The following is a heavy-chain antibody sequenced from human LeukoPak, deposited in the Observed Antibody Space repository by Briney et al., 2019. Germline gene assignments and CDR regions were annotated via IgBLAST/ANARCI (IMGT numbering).Heavy chain of an antibody. CDR3: AKDIWGSGALKDAFDI. J-gene: IGHJ3*02. Sequence: AGGSLRLSCAASGFTFDDYAMHWVRQAPGKGLEWVSGISWNGGSIGYADSVKGRFTISRDNAKNSLYLQMNSLRAEDTALYYCAKDIWGSGALKDAFDIWGQGTMVTVSS. V-gene: IGHV3-9*01. CDR2: ISWNGGSI. CDR1: GFTFDDYA. D-gene: IGHD3-10*01.